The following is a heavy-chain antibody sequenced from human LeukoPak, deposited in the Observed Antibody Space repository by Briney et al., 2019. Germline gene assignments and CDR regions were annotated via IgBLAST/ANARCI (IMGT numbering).Heavy chain of an antibody. CDR2: ISDIGSI. J-gene: IGHJ4*02. Sequence: SETLSLTCTVSGGSVSSYYWSWIRQPPGKGLEWIAYISDIGSINYNPSLKSRVTISLDTSKNQFSLKLSSVTAADTAVYYCAGHHPRNTVDFWGQGTLATVSS. CDR3: AGHHPRNTVDF. CDR1: GGSVSSYY. V-gene: IGHV4-59*08. D-gene: IGHD2/OR15-2a*01.